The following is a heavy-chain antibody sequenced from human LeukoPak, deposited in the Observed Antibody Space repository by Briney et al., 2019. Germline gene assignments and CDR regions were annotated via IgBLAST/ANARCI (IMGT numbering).Heavy chain of an antibody. D-gene: IGHD2/OR15-2a*01. J-gene: IGHJ4*02. Sequence: ASVKVSCKASGYTFTSYTIHWVRQAPGQRLEWMGWINTGNGNTKYSQKFQDRVTITRDTSASTAYMELRSPTSDDTGVFYCARDTFGSSRPSDYWGQGTLVTVSS. CDR3: ARDTFGSSRPSDY. CDR2: INTGNGNT. V-gene: IGHV1-3*04. CDR1: GYTFTSYT.